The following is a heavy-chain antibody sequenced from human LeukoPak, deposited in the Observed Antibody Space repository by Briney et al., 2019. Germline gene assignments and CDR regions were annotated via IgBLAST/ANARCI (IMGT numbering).Heavy chain of an antibody. CDR3: ARKTTIFGVAPGY. V-gene: IGHV3-66*01. J-gene: IGHJ4*02. D-gene: IGHD3-3*01. CDR1: GFTVSSNY. Sequence: PGGSLRLSCAASGFTVSSNYMSWVRQAPGKGLEWVSVIYSGGSTYYADSVKGRFTISRDNSKNTLYLQMNSLRAEDTAVYYCARKTTIFGVAPGYWGQGTLVTVSS. CDR2: IYSGGST.